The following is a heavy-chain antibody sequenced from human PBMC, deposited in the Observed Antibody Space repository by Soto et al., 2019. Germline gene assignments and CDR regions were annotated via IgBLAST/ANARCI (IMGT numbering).Heavy chain of an antibody. J-gene: IGHJ6*02. CDR3: ARRKSSGLEINSHHAMDL. Sequence: ESLKISCKGSGYSFTSYWIGWVRQMPGKGLEWMGIIYPGDSDTRYSPSFQGQVTISADKSISTAYLQWSSLKASDTAMYYCARRKSSGLEINSHHAMDLWGPGAAATDSS. V-gene: IGHV5-51*01. CDR1: GYSFTSYW. CDR2: IYPGDSDT. D-gene: IGHD1-1*01.